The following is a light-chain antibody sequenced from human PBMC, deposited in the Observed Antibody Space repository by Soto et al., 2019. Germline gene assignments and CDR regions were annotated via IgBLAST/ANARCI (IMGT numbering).Light chain of an antibody. V-gene: IGKV1-5*03. J-gene: IGKJ1*01. CDR3: QQYKTYWS. Sequence: DIQMTQSPSTLSASVGDRITITCRASQSISSWLAWYQQKSGKAPKVLIYKASSLASGVPSRFSGSGSGTEFTLTISSLQPDDFATYYCQQYKTYWSFGQGTKVEIK. CDR1: QSISSW. CDR2: KAS.